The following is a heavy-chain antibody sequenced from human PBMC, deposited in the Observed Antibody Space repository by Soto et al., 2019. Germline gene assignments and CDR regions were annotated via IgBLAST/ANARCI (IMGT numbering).Heavy chain of an antibody. Sequence: ASVKVSCKASGYTFTSYAIYWVRQAPGQRLEWMGWINAGNGNTKYSQKFQGRVTITRDTSASTAYMELSSLRSEDTAVYYCARSIVVVTALDYWGQGTLVTVS. CDR1: GYTFTSYA. CDR2: INAGNGNT. CDR3: ARSIVVVTALDY. J-gene: IGHJ4*02. D-gene: IGHD2-21*02. V-gene: IGHV1-3*01.